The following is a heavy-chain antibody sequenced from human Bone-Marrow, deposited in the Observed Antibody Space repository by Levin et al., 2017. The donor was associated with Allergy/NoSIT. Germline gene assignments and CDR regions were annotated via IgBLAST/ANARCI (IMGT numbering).Heavy chain of an antibody. CDR3: ARAGYDYIWGSYRFKEYYFDY. CDR2: ISSSGSTI. V-gene: IGHV3-11*01. D-gene: IGHD3-16*02. Sequence: GGSLRLSCAASGFTFSDYYMSWIRQAPGKGLEWVSYISSSGSTIYYADSVKGRFTISRDNAKNSLYLQMNSLRAEDTAVYYCARAGYDYIWGSYRFKEYYFDYWGQGTLVTVSS. J-gene: IGHJ4*02. CDR1: GFTFSDYY.